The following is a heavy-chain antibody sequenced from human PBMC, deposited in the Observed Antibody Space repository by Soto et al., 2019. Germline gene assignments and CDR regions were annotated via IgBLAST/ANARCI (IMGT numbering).Heavy chain of an antibody. CDR2: IWYDGSNK. CDR3: AREPRAVAGYYYYYYMDV. D-gene: IGHD6-19*01. V-gene: IGHV3-33*01. Sequence: QVQLVESGGGVVQPGRSLRLSCAASGFTFSSYGMHWVRQAPGKGLEWVAVIWYDGSNKYYADSVKGRFTISRDNSKNTLYLQMNSLRAEDTAVYYCAREPRAVAGYYYYYYMDVWSKGTTVTVSS. CDR1: GFTFSSYG. J-gene: IGHJ6*03.